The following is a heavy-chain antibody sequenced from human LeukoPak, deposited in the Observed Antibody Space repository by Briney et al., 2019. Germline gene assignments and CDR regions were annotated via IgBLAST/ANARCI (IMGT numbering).Heavy chain of an antibody. J-gene: IGHJ4*02. Sequence: SETLSLTCAVYGGSFSGYYWSWIRQPPGKGLEWIGEINHSGSTNYNPSLRSRVTIFVDTSKNQFSLKLSSVTAADTAVYYCARLYLPATRFDYWGQGTLVTVSS. CDR3: ARLYLPATRFDY. CDR1: GGSFSGYY. CDR2: INHSGST. D-gene: IGHD5-24*01. V-gene: IGHV4-34*01.